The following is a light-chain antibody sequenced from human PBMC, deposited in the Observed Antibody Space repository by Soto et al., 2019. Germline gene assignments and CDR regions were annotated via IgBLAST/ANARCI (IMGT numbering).Light chain of an antibody. Sequence: DIQMTQSPSSVSASVGDRVTITCRASQGISNWLAWYQQKPGQAPKLLIYAASSLHSGVPSRFSGSGSGTDVTLTISSLQPEDFATYFCQQSNSFPHTFGRGTKLEI. CDR1: QGISNW. CDR3: QQSNSFPHT. CDR2: AAS. V-gene: IGKV1-12*01. J-gene: IGKJ2*01.